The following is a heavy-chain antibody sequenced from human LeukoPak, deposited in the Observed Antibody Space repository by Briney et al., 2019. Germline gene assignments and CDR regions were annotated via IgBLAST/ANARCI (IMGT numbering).Heavy chain of an antibody. Sequence: GESLKISCKGSGYSFTSYWIAWVRQMPGKGLEWMGIIYPDDSDTRHSPSFQGQVTLSADKSSSTAYLQMRSLKASDTAMYYCARQVVGAIGAFDIWGQGTVVTVAS. V-gene: IGHV5-51*01. CDR1: GYSFTSYW. CDR3: ARQVVGAIGAFDI. CDR2: IYPDDSDT. D-gene: IGHD1-26*01. J-gene: IGHJ3*02.